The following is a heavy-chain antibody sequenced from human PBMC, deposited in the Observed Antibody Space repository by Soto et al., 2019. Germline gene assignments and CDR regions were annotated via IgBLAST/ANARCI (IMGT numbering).Heavy chain of an antibody. CDR3: ARGLYSWTDPPPVVDY. J-gene: IGHJ4*02. CDR1: GYTFTIYG. V-gene: IGHV1-18*01. Sequence: GASLKVSCKASGYTFTIYGISWVRQAPGQGLEWMGWISAYNGNTNYAQKLQGRVTMTTDTSTSTAYMELRSLRSDDTAVYYCARGLYSWTDPPPVVDYWGQGTLVTVSS. D-gene: IGHD1-26*01. CDR2: ISAYNGNT.